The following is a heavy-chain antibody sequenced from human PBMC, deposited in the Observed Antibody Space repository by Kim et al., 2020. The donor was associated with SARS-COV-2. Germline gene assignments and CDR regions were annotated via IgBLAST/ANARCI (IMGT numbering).Heavy chain of an antibody. Sequence: SLKSRVTISVDTAKNQFSLKLSSVTAADTAVYYCARLGRELYYYYYGMDVWGQGTTVTVSS. V-gene: IGHV4-34*01. CDR3: ARLGRELYYYYYGMDV. J-gene: IGHJ6*02. D-gene: IGHD1-26*01.